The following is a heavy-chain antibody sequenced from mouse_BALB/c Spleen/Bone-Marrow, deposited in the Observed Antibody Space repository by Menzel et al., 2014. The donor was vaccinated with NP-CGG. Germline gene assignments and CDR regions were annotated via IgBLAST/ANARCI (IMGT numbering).Heavy chain of an antibody. J-gene: IGHJ2*01. Sequence: QREGSGTVLARPGASVKMSCKASRYTFTSYWMHWVKQRPGQGLEWIGTIYPGNSDTTYNQKFKGKAKLTAVTSTSTAYMELSSLTNEDSAVYYCTTLARNYFDYWGQGTTLSVSS. CDR2: IYPGNSDT. CDR1: RYTFTSYW. CDR3: TTLARNYFDY. D-gene: IGHD3-1*01. V-gene: IGHV1-5*01.